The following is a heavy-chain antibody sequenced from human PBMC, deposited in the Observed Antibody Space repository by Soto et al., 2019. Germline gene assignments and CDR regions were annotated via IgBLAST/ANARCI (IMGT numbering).Heavy chain of an antibody. CDR1: GFTFSSYE. CDR2: ISSSGSTI. D-gene: IGHD6-19*01. CDR3: ARETRVGSSAWSGFDY. V-gene: IGHV3-48*03. Sequence: PGGSLRLSCAASGFTFSSYEMNWVRQAPGKGLEWVSYISSSGSTIYYADSVKGRFTISRDNAKNSLYLQMNSLRAEDTAVYYCARETRVGSSAWSGFDYWGQGTLVTVSS. J-gene: IGHJ4*02.